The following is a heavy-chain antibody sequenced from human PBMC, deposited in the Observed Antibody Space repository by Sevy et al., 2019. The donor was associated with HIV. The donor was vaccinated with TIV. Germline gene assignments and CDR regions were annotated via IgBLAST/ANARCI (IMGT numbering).Heavy chain of an antibody. V-gene: IGHV3-7*03. J-gene: IGHJ5*02. CDR3: ARVWVSSSTGCFAYWFDP. CDR1: GFTFSNYW. CDR2: IKESGSEN. D-gene: IGHD2-2*01. Sequence: GGSLRLSCAASGFTFSNYWMSWVRQAPGKGLEWVANIKESGSENYYVDSVKGRFTISRDNAKNSLYLQMNSLRAEDTAVYYCARVWVSSSTGCFAYWFDPWGQGTLVTVSS.